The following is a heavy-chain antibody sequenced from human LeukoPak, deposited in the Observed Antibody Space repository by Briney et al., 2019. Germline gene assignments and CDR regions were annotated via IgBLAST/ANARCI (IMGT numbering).Heavy chain of an antibody. V-gene: IGHV3-23*01. CDR3: AKRGVVIRVILVGFHKEAYYFDS. CDR2: ISDTGGRT. J-gene: IGHJ4*02. Sequence: GGSLRLSCAVSGITLSNYGITWVRQAPGKGLEWVAGISDTGGRTNYADSVKGRFTISRDNPKNTLYLQMNSLRAEDTAVYFCAKRGVVIRVILVGFHKEAYYFDSWGQGALVNVSS. D-gene: IGHD3-22*01. CDR1: GITLSNYG.